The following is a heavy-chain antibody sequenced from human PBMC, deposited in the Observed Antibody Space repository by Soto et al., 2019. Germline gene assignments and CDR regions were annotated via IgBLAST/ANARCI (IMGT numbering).Heavy chain of an antibody. J-gene: IGHJ3*02. D-gene: IGHD2-15*01. CDR3: ARDPGRVTGAFDI. Sequence: ASVKVSCKASGYTFTSYAMHWVRQAPGQGLEWMGWINAGNGNTNYAQKLQGRVTMTRNTSTSTAYMELRSLRSDDTAVYYCARDPGRVTGAFDIWGQGTMVTVSS. CDR2: INAGNGNT. CDR1: GYTFTSYA. V-gene: IGHV1-3*01.